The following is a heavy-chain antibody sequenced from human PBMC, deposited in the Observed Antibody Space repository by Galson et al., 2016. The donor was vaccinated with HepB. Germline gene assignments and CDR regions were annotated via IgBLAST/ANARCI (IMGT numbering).Heavy chain of an antibody. CDR1: GFTFSTYG. J-gene: IGHJ4*02. Sequence: SLRLSCAASGFTFSTYGMHWVRQAPGKGLEWVAVISYDGDTKYHADSVKGRFTISRDNSKNTLYLQMHRLRFEDTAVYYCASDPRQWQRGYNYGVEYVGRGTLVAVSS. V-gene: IGHV3-30*03. CDR3: ASDPRQWQRGYNYGVEY. CDR2: ISYDGDTK. D-gene: IGHD5-18*01.